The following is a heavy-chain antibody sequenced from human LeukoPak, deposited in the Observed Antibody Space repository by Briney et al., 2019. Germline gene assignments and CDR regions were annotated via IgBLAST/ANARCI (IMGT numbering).Heavy chain of an antibody. V-gene: IGHV3-23*01. D-gene: IGHD3-3*01. CDR2: IIGSGIST. J-gene: IGHJ4*02. Sequence: GGSLRLSCAASGFTFSSYAMSWVRHAPGKGLEWVSGIIGSGISTYYADPVKGRFTISRDNSKNTLYLQMNSLRAEDTAVYYCAKNWLRFSDVDYWGQGTLVTVSS. CDR1: GFTFSSYA. CDR3: AKNWLRFSDVDY.